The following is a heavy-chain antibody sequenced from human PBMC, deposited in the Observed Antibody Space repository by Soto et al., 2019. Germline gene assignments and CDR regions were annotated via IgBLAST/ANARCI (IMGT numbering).Heavy chain of an antibody. CDR1: GGSISSGGYS. V-gene: IGHV4-30-2*01. Sequence: PSETLSLTCAVSGGSISSGGYSWSWIRQPPGKGLEWIGYIYHSGSTYYNPSHKSRVTISVDRSKNQFSLKLSSVTAADTAVYYCARVPSPWGQGTLVTVSS. CDR3: ARVPSP. J-gene: IGHJ5*02. CDR2: IYHSGST.